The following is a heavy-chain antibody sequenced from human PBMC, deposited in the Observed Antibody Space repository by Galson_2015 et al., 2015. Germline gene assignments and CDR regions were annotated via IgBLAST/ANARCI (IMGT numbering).Heavy chain of an antibody. CDR3: ARDGDFWSGAGGFDY. Sequence: SLRLSCAASGFIFSNAWITWVRQAPGKGLEWVSSISSSSSYIYYADSVKGRFTISRDNAKNSLYLQMNSLRAEDTAVYYCARDGDFWSGAGGFDYWGQGTLVTVSS. CDR1: GFIFSNAW. J-gene: IGHJ4*02. V-gene: IGHV3-21*01. D-gene: IGHD3-3*01. CDR2: ISSSSSYI.